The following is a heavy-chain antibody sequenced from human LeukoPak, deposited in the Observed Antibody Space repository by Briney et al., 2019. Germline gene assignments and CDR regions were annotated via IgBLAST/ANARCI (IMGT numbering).Heavy chain of an antibody. CDR3: ARDALGVTAAGVY. J-gene: IGHJ4*02. CDR1: GDSISSGGYY. D-gene: IGHD6-13*01. Sequence: SETLSLTCTVSGDSISSGGYYWSWIRQPPGKGLEWIGYIYHSGSTYYNPSLKSRVTISIDTSKNQFSLKLSSVTAADTAVYYCARDALGVTAAGVYWGQGTLVTVSS. V-gene: IGHV4-30-2*01. CDR2: IYHSGST.